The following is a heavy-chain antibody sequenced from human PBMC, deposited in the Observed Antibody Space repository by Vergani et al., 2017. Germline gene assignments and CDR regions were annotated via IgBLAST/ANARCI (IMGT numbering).Heavy chain of an antibody. CDR2: IIPIFCTA. Sequence: QVQLVQSGAEVKKPGSSVKVSCKASGGTFSSYAISWVRQAPGQGLEWMGGIIPIFCTANYAQKFQGRVTITADESTSTAYMELSSLRSEDTAVYYCARGLTVTTLSYYYYMDVWGKGTTVTVSS. CDR1: GGTFSSYA. CDR3: ARGLTVTTLSYYYYMDV. J-gene: IGHJ6*03. D-gene: IGHD4-17*01. V-gene: IGHV1-69*01.